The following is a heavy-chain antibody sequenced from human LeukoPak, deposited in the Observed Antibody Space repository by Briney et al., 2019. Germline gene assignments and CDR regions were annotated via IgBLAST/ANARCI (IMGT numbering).Heavy chain of an antibody. CDR2: ISYDGSNK. J-gene: IGHJ6*03. CDR3: ARDGPVGADYYMDV. Sequence: PGGSLRLSCAASGFTFDNYAMSWVRQAPGKGLEWVAVISYDGSNKYYADSVKGRFTISRDNSKNTLYLQMNSLRAEDTAVYYCARDGPVGADYYMDVWGKGTTVSVSS. D-gene: IGHD1-26*01. CDR1: GFTFDNYA. V-gene: IGHV3-30-3*01.